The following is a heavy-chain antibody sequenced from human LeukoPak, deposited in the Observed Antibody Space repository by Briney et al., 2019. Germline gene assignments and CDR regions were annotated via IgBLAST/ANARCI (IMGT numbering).Heavy chain of an antibody. Sequence: GGSLRLSCAASRFTVSSNYMSWVRQAPGKGLECVSVIYSGGSTYYADSVKGRFTISRDNSKNTLYLQMNSLRAEDTAVYYCAREMGAFDYWGQGTLVTVSS. D-gene: IGHD1-26*01. CDR2: IYSGGST. J-gene: IGHJ4*02. CDR1: RFTVSSNY. V-gene: IGHV3-53*01. CDR3: AREMGAFDY.